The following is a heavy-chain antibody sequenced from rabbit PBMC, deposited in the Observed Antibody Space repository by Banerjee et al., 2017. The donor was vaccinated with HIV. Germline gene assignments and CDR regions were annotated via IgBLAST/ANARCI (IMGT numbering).Heavy chain of an antibody. D-gene: IGHD8-1*01. Sequence: QSLEESGGDLVKPGASLTLTCKASGFDFSSNAMCWVRQAPGKGPEWIACINAGGSSGSTYYASWAKGRFTISKTSSTTVTLQMTSLTAADTATYFCARAGISWYIGLWGPGTLVTVS. J-gene: IGHJ4*01. V-gene: IGHV1S40*01. CDR2: INAGGSSGST. CDR1: GFDFSSNA. CDR3: ARAGISWYIGL.